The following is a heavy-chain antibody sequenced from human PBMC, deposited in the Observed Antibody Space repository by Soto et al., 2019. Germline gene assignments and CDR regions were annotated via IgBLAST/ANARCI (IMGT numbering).Heavy chain of an antibody. D-gene: IGHD2-21*02. J-gene: IGHJ6*02. CDR1: GGTFSSYA. CDR2: IIPMFDST. V-gene: IGHV1-69*13. Sequence: ASVKVSCKAFGGTFSSYAICWVRQAPGQGLEWMGGIIPMFDSTNYAQKFQGRVTITADESTSTAFMELSSLRSEDTDVYYCARRVVVTSVRDIAYYYYGLDVWGQGTTVTVSS. CDR3: ARRVVVTSVRDIAYYYYGLDV.